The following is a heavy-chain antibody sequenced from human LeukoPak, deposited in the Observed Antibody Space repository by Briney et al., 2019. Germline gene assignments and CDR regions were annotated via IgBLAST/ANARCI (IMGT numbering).Heavy chain of an antibody. J-gene: IGHJ3*01. D-gene: IGHD2-15*01. CDR1: GFTFTNNW. V-gene: IGHV3-74*01. Sequence: GGSLRLSCAASGFTFTNNWMHWVRQDPTRGLVWVSRISHDGSSTNYADSVKGRFTISRDNTKNTLYLQMNSLRADDTAVYYCARVSGGAFDVWGQGTLVTVSS. CDR2: ISHDGSST. CDR3: ARVSGGAFDV.